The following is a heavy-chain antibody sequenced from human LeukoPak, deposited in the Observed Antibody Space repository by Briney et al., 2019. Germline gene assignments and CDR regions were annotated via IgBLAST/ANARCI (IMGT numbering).Heavy chain of an antibody. CDR3: ARAPRGTMAPIQLWPSDKYYFDY. Sequence: ASVKVSCKASGYTFTGYYMHWVRQAPGQGLEWMGRINPNSGGPNYAQKFQGRVTMPRDTSISTAYMELSRLRSDDTAVYYCARAPRGTMAPIQLWPSDKYYFDYWGQGTLVTVSS. V-gene: IGHV1-2*06. J-gene: IGHJ4*02. CDR2: INPNSGGP. CDR1: GYTFTGYY. D-gene: IGHD5-18*01.